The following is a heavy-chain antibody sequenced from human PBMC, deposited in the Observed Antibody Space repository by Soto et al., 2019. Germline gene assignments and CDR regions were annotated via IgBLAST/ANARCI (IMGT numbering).Heavy chain of an antibody. V-gene: IGHV3-23*01. CDR3: AKDRDGAAAGPTKFYGMDV. J-gene: IGHJ6*02. D-gene: IGHD6-13*01. CDR1: GFTFSSYA. Sequence: EVQLLESGGGLVQPGGSLRLSCAASGFTFSSYAMSWVRQAPGKGLEWVSVISGSGDNTYYADSVRGRFTISRDNSKNMLYLQMNSLRAEDTAVYYCAKDRDGAAAGPTKFYGMDVWGQGTTVTVSS. CDR2: ISGSGDNT.